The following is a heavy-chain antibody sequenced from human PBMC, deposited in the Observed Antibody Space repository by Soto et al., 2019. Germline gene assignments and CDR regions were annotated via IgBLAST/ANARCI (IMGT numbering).Heavy chain of an antibody. CDR1: GGSISSGGYY. V-gene: IGHV4-31*03. D-gene: IGHD3-10*01. J-gene: IGHJ5*02. CDR3: PREKGEWFWYFLTNGWLSP. Sequence: SETLSLTCTVSGGSISSGGYYWSWIRQHPGKGLEWIGYIYYSGSTYYNPSLKSRVTISVDTSKNQFSLKLSSVTAAETAVYYCPREKGEWFWYFLTNGWLSPRRQGTLVSGSS. CDR2: IYYSGST.